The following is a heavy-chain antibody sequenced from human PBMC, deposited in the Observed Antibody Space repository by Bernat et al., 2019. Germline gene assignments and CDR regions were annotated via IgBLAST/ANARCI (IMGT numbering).Heavy chain of an antibody. CDR3: AADRRWELDY. J-gene: IGHJ4*02. Sequence: EVQLVESGGGLVKPGGSLRISCAASSFTFSNAWMNWVRQAPGKGLEWVGCIKSKTDGGSSDYAAPVKGRFTISRDDTKNTLYLQMNSLKREDTAVYYGAADRRWELDYWGQGTLVTVSS. CDR2: IKSKTDGGSS. D-gene: IGHD1-26*01. V-gene: IGHV3-15*05. CDR1: SFTFSNAW.